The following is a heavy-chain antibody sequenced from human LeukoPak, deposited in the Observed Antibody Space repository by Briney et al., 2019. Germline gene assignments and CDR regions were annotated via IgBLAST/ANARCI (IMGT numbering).Heavy chain of an antibody. V-gene: IGHV3-23*01. J-gene: IGHJ5*02. CDR1: GFTFSSYA. D-gene: IGHD3-10*01. CDR2: ISGSGGST. CDR3: AKPLLWFGDRDL. Sequence: PGGSLRLSCAASGFTFSSYAMSWVRQAPGKGLEWVSAISGSGGSTYYADSVKGRFTISRDNSKNTLYLQMNSLKAEDTAVYYCAKPLLWFGDRDLWGQGTLVTVSS.